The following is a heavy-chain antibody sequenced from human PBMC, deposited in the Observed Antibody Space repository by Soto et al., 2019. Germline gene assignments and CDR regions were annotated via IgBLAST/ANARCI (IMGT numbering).Heavy chain of an antibody. V-gene: IGHV3-11*01. Sequence: GESLKISCAASGFTFSDYYMSWIRQAPGKGLEWVSYISSSGSTIYYADSVKGRFTISRDNAKNSLYLQMNSLRAEDTAVYYCAKARGYFQFDHWGQGTLVTVSS. D-gene: IGHD2-21*01. CDR2: ISSSGSTI. J-gene: IGHJ5*02. CDR3: AKARGYFQFDH. CDR1: GFTFSDYY.